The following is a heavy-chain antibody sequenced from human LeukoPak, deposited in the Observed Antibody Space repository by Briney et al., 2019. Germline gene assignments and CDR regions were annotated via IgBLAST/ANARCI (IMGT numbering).Heavy chain of an antibody. J-gene: IGHJ4*02. Sequence: GGSLRLSCAASGFTFSSYAMSWVRQAPGKGLEWVSAISGSGGSTYYADSVRGRFTISRDNSKNTLYLQMNSLRAEDTAVYYCAKDETDSSGYYWISWGQGTLVTVSS. CDR3: AKDETDSSGYYWIS. CDR1: GFTFSSYA. V-gene: IGHV3-23*01. D-gene: IGHD3-22*01. CDR2: ISGSGGST.